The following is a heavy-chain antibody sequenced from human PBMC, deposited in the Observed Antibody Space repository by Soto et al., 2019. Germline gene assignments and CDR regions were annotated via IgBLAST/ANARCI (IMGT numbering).Heavy chain of an antibody. Sequence: QVQLQESGPGLVKPSETLSLTCTVSGGSISSYYWTWSRQRPRKGLEWMGSIYYCGNTNYNPSLKSRVNTSVDTSKTQFSLNLSSVTAADTSVYHCARHTTLRDILVWGQGTMVTVSS. J-gene: IGHJ3*01. CDR1: GGSISSYY. V-gene: IGHV4-59*08. D-gene: IGHD1-1*01. CDR2: IYYCGNT. CDR3: ARHTTLRDILV.